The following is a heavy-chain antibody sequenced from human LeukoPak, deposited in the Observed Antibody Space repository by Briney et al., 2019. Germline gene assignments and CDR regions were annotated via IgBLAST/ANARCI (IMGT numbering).Heavy chain of an antibody. CDR1: GFTFSSYW. CDR2: IKEDGSDK. CDR3: ARMRDGYMGRYYFDY. V-gene: IGHV3-7*04. Sequence: RGSLRLSCAATGFTFSSYWMSWVRQAPGKGLEWVANIKEDGSDKKYVDSVKGRFTTSRNNAKNSLYLQMNGLRAEDTAVYYCARMRDGYMGRYYFDYWGQGTLVTVSS. D-gene: IGHD5-24*01. J-gene: IGHJ4*02.